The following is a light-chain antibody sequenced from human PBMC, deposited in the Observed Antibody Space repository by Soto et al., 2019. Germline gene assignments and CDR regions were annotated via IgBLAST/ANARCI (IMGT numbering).Light chain of an antibody. J-gene: IGKJ3*01. CDR1: QSISSW. Sequence: DIQMTQSPSTLSASVGDRVTITCRASQSISSWLAWYQQKPGKAPKLLIYDASSLESGVPSRFSGSGSGTEFTLPISSLQPDDFATYYCQQYNTYSLLFTFGPGTKVDIK. CDR3: QQYNTYSLLFT. V-gene: IGKV1-5*01. CDR2: DAS.